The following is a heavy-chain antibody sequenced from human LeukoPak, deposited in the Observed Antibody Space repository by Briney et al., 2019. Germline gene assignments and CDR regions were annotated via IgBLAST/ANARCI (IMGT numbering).Heavy chain of an antibody. D-gene: IGHD3-10*01. Sequence: GGSLRLSCAASGFTFSSYSMNWVRQAPGKGLEWVSYISSSSSTTYYADSVKGRFTISRDNAKNSLYLQMNSLRAEDTAVYYCARAGAMLWFGEWLDDAFDIWGQGTMVTVSS. CDR2: ISSSSSTT. CDR1: GFTFSSYS. V-gene: IGHV3-48*01. J-gene: IGHJ3*02. CDR3: ARAGAMLWFGEWLDDAFDI.